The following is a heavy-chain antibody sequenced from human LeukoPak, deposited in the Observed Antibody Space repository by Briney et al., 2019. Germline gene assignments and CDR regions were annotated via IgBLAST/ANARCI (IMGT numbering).Heavy chain of an antibody. CDR1: GLTFSDYY. CDR3: ARHGLYDSSDFWTFQH. V-gene: IGHV3-11*06. D-gene: IGHD3-22*01. Sequence: GGSLRLSCAASGLTFSDYYMSWIRQAPGMGLEWVSYISSSSDYKNYADSVQGRFTISRDNAKSSLYLQMNGLSAVDTAVYYCARHGLYDSSDFWTFQHWGQGTLVTVSS. CDR2: ISSSSDYK. J-gene: IGHJ1*01.